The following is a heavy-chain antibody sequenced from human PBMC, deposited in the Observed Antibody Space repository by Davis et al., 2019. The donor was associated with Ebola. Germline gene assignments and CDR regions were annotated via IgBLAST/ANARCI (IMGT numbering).Heavy chain of an antibody. Sequence: GGSLRLSCAASRFIFSNYGMHWVRQAPGKGLEWVALMWYDGSRQYYADSVKGRFTVSRDNSRNILYLQMNSLRAEDTAVYYCARDTWYSGDDNGGDWGQGTLVTVSS. J-gene: IGHJ4*02. CDR2: MWYDGSRQ. CDR1: RFIFSNYG. V-gene: IGHV3-33*01. CDR3: ARDTWYSGDDNGGD. D-gene: IGHD1-26*01.